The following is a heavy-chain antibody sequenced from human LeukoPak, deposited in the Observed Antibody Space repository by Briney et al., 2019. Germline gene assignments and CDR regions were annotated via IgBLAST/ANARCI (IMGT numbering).Heavy chain of an antibody. D-gene: IGHD5-24*01. CDR3: AREWARDGYNFGELDY. V-gene: IGHV1-69*13. J-gene: IGHJ4*02. CDR2: IIPIFGTA. Sequence: GASVKVSCKASGGTFSSYAISWVRQAPGQGLEWMGGIIPIFGTANYAQKFQGRVTFTPDESTSTAYRELSSLRSEDTAVYYCAREWARDGYNFGELDYWGQGTLVTVSS. CDR1: GGTFSSYA.